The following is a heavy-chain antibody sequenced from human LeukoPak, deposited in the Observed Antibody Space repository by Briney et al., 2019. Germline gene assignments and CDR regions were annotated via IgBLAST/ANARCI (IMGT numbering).Heavy chain of an antibody. J-gene: IGHJ4*02. CDR2: ISYNGNNK. D-gene: IGHD1-26*01. CDR1: GFTFSSYA. Sequence: PPGGSLRLSCVASGFTFSSYAMHWVRQAPGKGLEWVAVISYNGNNKYNADSVKGRFTISRDNSKNTLYLQMNSLRAEDTAVYYCAIVSVEWELLYYFDYWGQGTLVTVSS. V-gene: IGHV3-30-3*01. CDR3: AIVSVEWELLYYFDY.